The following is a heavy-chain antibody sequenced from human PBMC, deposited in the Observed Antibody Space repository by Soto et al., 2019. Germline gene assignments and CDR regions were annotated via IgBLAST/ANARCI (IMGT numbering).Heavy chain of an antibody. CDR2: IYYSGST. D-gene: IGHD4-17*01. V-gene: IGHV4-59*08. CDR1: GGSISSYY. CDR3: ARHSYGYGVLLDY. Sequence: SETLSLTCTVSGGSISSYYWSWIRQPPGKGLEWIGYIYYSGSTNYNPSLKSRVTISVDTSKNQFSLKLSSVTAADTAVYYCARHSYGYGVLLDYWGQGTLVTVSS. J-gene: IGHJ4*02.